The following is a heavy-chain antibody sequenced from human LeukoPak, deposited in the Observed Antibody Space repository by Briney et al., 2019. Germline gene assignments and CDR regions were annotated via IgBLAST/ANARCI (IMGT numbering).Heavy chain of an antibody. V-gene: IGHV3-48*03. CDR3: AREGAYSGYPLDY. CDR1: GFTFSSYE. Sequence: GGSLRLSCAASGFTFSSYEMNWVRQAPGKGLEWVSYISSSGSTIYYADSVKGRFTISRDNAKNSLYLQMNSLRAEDTAVYYCAREGAYSGYPLDYWGQGTLVTVSS. J-gene: IGHJ4*02. D-gene: IGHD5-12*01. CDR2: ISSSGSTI.